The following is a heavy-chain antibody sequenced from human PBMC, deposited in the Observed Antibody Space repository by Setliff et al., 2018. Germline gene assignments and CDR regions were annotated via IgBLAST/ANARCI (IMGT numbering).Heavy chain of an antibody. CDR2: ISAYNGHT. D-gene: IGHD2-15*01. J-gene: IGHJ4*02. CDR1: GYNFAESI. V-gene: IGHV1-18*01. CDR3: LRLVRYCTRTSCQRLSGGEF. Sequence: ASVKVSCKASGYNFAESIVSWVRQAPGQGLEWMGWISAYNGHTYSAQKFQARVTLTTDTSTNMAYMELRGLRSDDTAIYYCLRLVRYCTRTSCQRLSGGEFWGQGTLVTVSS.